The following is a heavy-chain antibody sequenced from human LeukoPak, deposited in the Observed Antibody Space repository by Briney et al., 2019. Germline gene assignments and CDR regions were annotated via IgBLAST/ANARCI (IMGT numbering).Heavy chain of an antibody. Sequence: ASVKVSCKASGYTFTGSYMHWVRQAPGQGLEWMGWINTNTGNPTYAQGFTGRFVFSLDTSVSTAYLQISSLKAEDTAVYYCAGSGGSGSHYARYYYYYMDVWGKGTTVTVSS. CDR2: INTNTGNP. CDR1: GYTFTGSY. CDR3: AGSGGSGSHYARYYYYYMDV. J-gene: IGHJ6*03. V-gene: IGHV7-4-1*02. D-gene: IGHD3-10*01.